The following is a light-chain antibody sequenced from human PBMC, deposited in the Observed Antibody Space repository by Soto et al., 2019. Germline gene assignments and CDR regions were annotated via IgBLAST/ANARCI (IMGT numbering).Light chain of an antibody. CDR1: QSISTY. V-gene: IGKV1-39*01. J-gene: IGKJ1*01. CDR2: AAS. Sequence: DIQMSQSHSSLSASVGDRVTITCRASQSISTYLNWYQQKPGKAPNLLIFAASSLLSGVPSRFSGSGSGTDFTLTISSLQPEDFATYYCQQTYNTPRTFGQGTKV. CDR3: QQTYNTPRT.